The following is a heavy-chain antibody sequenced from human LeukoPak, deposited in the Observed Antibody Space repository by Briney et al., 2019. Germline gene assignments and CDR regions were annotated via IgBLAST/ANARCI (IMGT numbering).Heavy chain of an antibody. Sequence: GGSLRLSCAASGLTFSSYGMHWVRQAPGKGLEWVAVILNDGSQEKYADSVKGRFAISRDNSKNTLFLQMNSLRAEDTAVYYCARDDALGDNALDIWGQGTMVTVSS. V-gene: IGHV3-33*01. J-gene: IGHJ3*02. D-gene: IGHD3-16*01. CDR3: ARDDALGDNALDI. CDR2: ILNDGSQE. CDR1: GLTFSSYG.